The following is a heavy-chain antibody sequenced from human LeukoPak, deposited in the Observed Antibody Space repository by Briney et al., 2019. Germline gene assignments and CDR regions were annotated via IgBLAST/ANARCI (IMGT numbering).Heavy chain of an antibody. CDR1: GYTFTGYY. D-gene: IGHD2-2*01. V-gene: IGHV1-2*02. CDR2: INPNSGGT. Sequence: GASVKVSCKASGYTFTGYYMHWVRQAPGQGLEWMGWINPNSGGTNYAQKFQGRVTMTRDTSISTAYMELRSLRSDDTAVYYCARGEYCSSTSCYFRIRYYYYYMDVWGKGTTVTISS. CDR3: ARGEYCSSTSCYFRIRYYYYYMDV. J-gene: IGHJ6*03.